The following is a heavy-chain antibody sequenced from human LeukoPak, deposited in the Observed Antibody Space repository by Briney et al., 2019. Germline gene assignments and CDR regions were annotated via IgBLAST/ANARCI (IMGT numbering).Heavy chain of an antibody. Sequence: ASVKVSCKVSGYTLTELSMHWVRQAPGKGLEWMGGFDPEDGETIYAQKFQGRVTMTEDTSTDTAYMELSSLRSEDTAVYYCATVAEDGWPLRPAKMGGATYYYYGMDVWGQGTTVTVSS. CDR2: FDPEDGET. D-gene: IGHD5-24*01. CDR3: ATVAEDGWPLRPAKMGGATYYYYGMDV. V-gene: IGHV1-24*01. J-gene: IGHJ6*02. CDR1: GYTLTELS.